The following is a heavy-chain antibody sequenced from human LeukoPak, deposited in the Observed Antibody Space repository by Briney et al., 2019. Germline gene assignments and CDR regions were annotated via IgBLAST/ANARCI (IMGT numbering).Heavy chain of an antibody. CDR3: ARDPGELLDAFDI. Sequence: SVKVSCKASGGTFSSYAISWVRQAPGQGLEWMGGIIPIFGTANYAQKFQGRVTITADESTSTAYMELSSLRSEDTAVYYCARDPGELLDAFDIWGQGTMVTVSS. J-gene: IGHJ3*02. V-gene: IGHV1-69*13. CDR1: GGTFSSYA. CDR2: IIPIFGTA. D-gene: IGHD1-26*01.